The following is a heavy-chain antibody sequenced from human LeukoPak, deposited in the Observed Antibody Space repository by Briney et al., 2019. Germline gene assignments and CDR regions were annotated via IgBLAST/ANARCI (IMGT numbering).Heavy chain of an antibody. CDR1: GFTFDDYA. Sequence: PGGSLRLSCAASGFTFDDYAMHWVRQAPGKGLEWVSGICWNSGSIGYADSVKGRFTISRDNAKNSLYLQMNSLRAGDTALYYCAKSPRGAAAPPFQHWGQGTLVTVSS. J-gene: IGHJ1*01. CDR3: AKSPRGAAAPPFQH. V-gene: IGHV3-9*01. D-gene: IGHD6-13*01. CDR2: ICWNSGSI.